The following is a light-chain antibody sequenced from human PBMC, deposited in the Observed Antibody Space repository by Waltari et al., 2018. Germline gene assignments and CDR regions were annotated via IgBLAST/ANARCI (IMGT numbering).Light chain of an antibody. V-gene: IGLV2-14*03. CDR3: STYTTSSALL. CDR2: DVS. Sequence: QSALTQHASVSGSPGQSITISCTGTSSAVGGYSFVPWYQQHQGKAPKPMIYDVSKRPSGISNRFSGSKSGNTASLTISGLQTEDEADYFCSTYTTSSALLFGGGTRLTVL. CDR1: SSAVGGYSF. J-gene: IGLJ3*02.